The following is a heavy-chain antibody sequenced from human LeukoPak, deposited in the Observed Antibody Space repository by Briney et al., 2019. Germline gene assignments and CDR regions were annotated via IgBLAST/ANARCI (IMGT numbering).Heavy chain of an antibody. CDR3: AREPLYYSGSGSYFDY. CDR2: LFTSERI. D-gene: IGHD3-10*01. Sequence: PSETLSLTCIVSGGSISSHYWSWIRQPAGKGLEWIGRLFTSERINYNPSLKSRVTMSVDTSKSQFSLKLSSVTAADTAVHFCAREPLYYSGSGSYFDYWGQGTQVTVSS. CDR1: GGSISSHY. J-gene: IGHJ4*02. V-gene: IGHV4-4*07.